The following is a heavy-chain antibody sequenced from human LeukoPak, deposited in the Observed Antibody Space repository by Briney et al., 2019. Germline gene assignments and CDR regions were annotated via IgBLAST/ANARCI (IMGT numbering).Heavy chain of an antibody. V-gene: IGHV3-30*18. CDR2: ISYDGSNK. CDR1: GFTFSSYG. J-gene: IGHJ6*02. CDR3: AKDSRMDV. Sequence: GGSLRLSCAASGFTFSSYGMHLVRQAPGKGLEWVAVISYDGSNKYYADSVKGRFTISRDNSKNTLYLQMNSLRAEDTAVYYCAKDSRMDVWGQGTTVTVSS.